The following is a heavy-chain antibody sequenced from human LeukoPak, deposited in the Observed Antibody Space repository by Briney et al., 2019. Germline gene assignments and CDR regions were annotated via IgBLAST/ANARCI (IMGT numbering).Heavy chain of an antibody. J-gene: IGHJ4*02. CDR3: ARDPSRGYTYGYGDY. V-gene: IGHV3-7*01. Sequence: GGSLRLSCEASGFTFKAYWMNWVRQPPGKGLEWVANIKRDGSEKYYVHSVKGRFTISRDNAKNSLYLQMNSLRAEDTAVYYCARDPSRGYTYGYGDYWGQGTLVTVSS. CDR1: GFTFKAYW. CDR2: IKRDGSEK. D-gene: IGHD5-18*01.